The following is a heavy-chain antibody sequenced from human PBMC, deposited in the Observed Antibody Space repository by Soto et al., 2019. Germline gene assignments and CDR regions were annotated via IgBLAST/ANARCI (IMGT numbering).Heavy chain of an antibody. CDR2: FYSDGRT. Sequence: PGGALRLSCAAFGISVSNNYMTWVRQAPGEGLEWVSVFYSDGRTYYADSVMGRFSISRDISKNTLSLQLNSLRAEDAAVYYCARAVSSTIFALDLWGQGTMVTVSS. D-gene: IGHD3-3*01. V-gene: IGHV3-66*01. J-gene: IGHJ3*01. CDR3: ARAVSSTIFALDL. CDR1: GISVSNNY.